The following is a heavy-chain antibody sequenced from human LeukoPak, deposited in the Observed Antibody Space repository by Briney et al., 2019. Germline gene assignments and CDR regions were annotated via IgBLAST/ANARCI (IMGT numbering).Heavy chain of an antibody. CDR1: GFTFSGSA. V-gene: IGHV3-23*01. D-gene: IGHD2-2*01. CDR2: ISYSGANS. J-gene: IGHJ3*01. Sequence: TGGSLRLSCAASGFTFSGSAMSWVRQAPGEGLEWVSLISYSGANSYYTDSVRGRFTISRDNSKDTLFLQMNSLRAEDTAIYDCARDMQLATWGLGTMVTVSS. CDR3: ARDMQLAT.